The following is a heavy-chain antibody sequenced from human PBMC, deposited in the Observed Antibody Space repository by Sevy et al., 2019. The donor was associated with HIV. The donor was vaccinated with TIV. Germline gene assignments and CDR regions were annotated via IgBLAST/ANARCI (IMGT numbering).Heavy chain of an antibody. J-gene: IGHJ4*02. Sequence: GGSLRLSCAASGFTFSSYAMHWVRQAPGKGLEWVAVISYDGSNKYYADSVKGRFTISRDNSKNTLYLQMNSLRAEDTAVYYCAQGAIFGAVTQPDFDYWGQGTLVTVSS. D-gene: IGHD3-3*01. CDR3: AQGAIFGAVTQPDFDY. CDR1: GFTFSSYA. V-gene: IGHV3-30-3*01. CDR2: ISYDGSNK.